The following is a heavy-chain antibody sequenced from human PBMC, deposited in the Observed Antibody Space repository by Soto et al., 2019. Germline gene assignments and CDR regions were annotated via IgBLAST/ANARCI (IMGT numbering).Heavy chain of an antibody. CDR3: ATSSELPVGRKYYDILTGYNN. D-gene: IGHD3-9*01. CDR2: FDPEDGET. CDR1: GYTLTELS. V-gene: IGHV1-24*01. Sequence: ASVKVSCKVSGYTLTELSMHWVRQAPGKGLEWMGGFDPEDGETIYAQKFQGRVTMTEDTSTDTAYMELSSLGSEDTAVYYCATSSELPVGRKYYDILTGYNNWGQGTLVTVST. J-gene: IGHJ4*02.